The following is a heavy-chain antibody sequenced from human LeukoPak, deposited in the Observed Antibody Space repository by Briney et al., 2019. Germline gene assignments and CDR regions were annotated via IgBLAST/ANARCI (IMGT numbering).Heavy chain of an antibody. Sequence: GGSLRLSCAASGFTFNNYGMHWVRQAPGKGLEWVAVISYDGPNKYYTDSVKGRFTISRDNSKNTLYLQMNSLRAEDTAVYYCAKGRGWEASYYYYYMDVWGKGTTVTISS. V-gene: IGHV3-30*18. J-gene: IGHJ6*03. CDR3: AKGRGWEASYYYYYMDV. CDR1: GFTFNNYG. CDR2: ISYDGPNK. D-gene: IGHD1-26*01.